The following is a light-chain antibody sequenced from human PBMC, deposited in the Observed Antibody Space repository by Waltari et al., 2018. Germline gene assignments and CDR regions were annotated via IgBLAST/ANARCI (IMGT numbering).Light chain of an antibody. CDR2: ATS. CDR3: QQSYSFPPCT. V-gene: IGKV1-39*01. Sequence: DIQMTQSPSSLSASVGDSVTTTCRASQNIGNYLNWYQQKPGQAPKLLIYATSSLQSGVPSRFSGSGSGTYFTLTISTLEPEDVATYYCQQSYSFPPCTFGQGTKVEIK. J-gene: IGKJ2*02. CDR1: QNIGNY.